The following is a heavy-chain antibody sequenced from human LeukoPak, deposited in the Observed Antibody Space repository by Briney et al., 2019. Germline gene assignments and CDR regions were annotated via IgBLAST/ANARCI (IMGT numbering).Heavy chain of an antibody. V-gene: IGHV4-59*01. CDR3: ARNLIPEQLVVNF. CDR1: GGSISNYY. D-gene: IGHD6-13*01. CDR2: IYYTGST. Sequence: SETLSLTCTVSGGSISNYYWNWIRQPSGKGLEWIGYIYYTGSTNYNPSLKSRVTMSVDTSKNQFSLNLQSVTPEDTAVYYCARNLIPEQLVVNFWGQGTLVTVSS. J-gene: IGHJ4*02.